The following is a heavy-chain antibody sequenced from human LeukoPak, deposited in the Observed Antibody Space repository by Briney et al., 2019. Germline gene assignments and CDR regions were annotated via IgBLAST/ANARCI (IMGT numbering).Heavy chain of an antibody. CDR2: IKQDGSEK. CDR3: ARDINYYDSSSSDY. D-gene: IGHD3-22*01. V-gene: IGHV3-7*01. CDR1: GFTFSSYW. Sequence: GGSLRLSCAAYGFTFSSYWMSWVRQAPGKGLEWVANIKQDGSEKYYVDSVKGRFTISRDNAKNSLYLQMNSLRAEDTAVYYCARDINYYDSSSSDYWGQGTLVTVSS. J-gene: IGHJ4*02.